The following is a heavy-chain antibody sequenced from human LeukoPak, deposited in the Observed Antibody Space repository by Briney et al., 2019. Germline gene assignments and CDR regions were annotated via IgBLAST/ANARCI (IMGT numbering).Heavy chain of an antibody. CDR3: ARGLEKYYYDSSGYLDY. CDR2: ISAYNGNT. V-gene: IGHV1-18*01. Sequence: ASVKVSCKASGYTFTSYGISWVRQAPGQGLDWMGWISAYNGNTNYAQKLQGSVNMTTDTSTSTAYMERRSLRSDDTAVYYCARGLEKYYYDSSGYLDYWGQGTLVTASS. D-gene: IGHD3-22*01. CDR1: GYTFTSYG. J-gene: IGHJ4*02.